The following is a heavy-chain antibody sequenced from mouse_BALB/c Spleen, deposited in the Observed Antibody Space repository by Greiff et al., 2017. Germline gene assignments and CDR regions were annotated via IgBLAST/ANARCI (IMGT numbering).Heavy chain of an antibody. CDR2: ISYSGST. D-gene: IGHD1-1*01. J-gene: IGHJ3*01. Sequence: DVQLQESGPGLVKPSQSLSLTCTVTGYSITSDYAWNWIRQFPGNKLEWMGYISYSGSTSYNPSLKSRISITRDTSKNQFFLQLNSVTTEDTATYYCAGGYYGAYWGQGTLVTVSA. V-gene: IGHV3-2*02. CDR1: GYSITSDYA. CDR3: AGGYYGAY.